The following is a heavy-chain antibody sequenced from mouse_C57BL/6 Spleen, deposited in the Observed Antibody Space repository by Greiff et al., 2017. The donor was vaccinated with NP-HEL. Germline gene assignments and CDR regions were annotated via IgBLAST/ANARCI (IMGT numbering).Heavy chain of an antibody. CDR2: IDPSDSYT. J-gene: IGHJ1*03. D-gene: IGHD1-1*01. Sequence: QVQLQQPGAELVRPGTSVKLSCKASGYTFTSYWMHWVKQRPGQGLEWIGVIDPSDSYTNYNQKFKGKATLIVDTSSSTAYMQLSSLTSEDSAVYYCARDYGSTGDWYFDVWGTGTTVTVSS. CDR1: GYTFTSYW. CDR3: ARDYGSTGDWYFDV. V-gene: IGHV1-59*01.